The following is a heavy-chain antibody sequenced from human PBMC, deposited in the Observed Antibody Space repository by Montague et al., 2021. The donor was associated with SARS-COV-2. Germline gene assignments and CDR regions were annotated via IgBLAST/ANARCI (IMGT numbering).Heavy chain of an antibody. Sequence: SETLSLTCAVYGGSFSGYYWSWIRQPPGKGLEWIGEINHSGSTNYNPSLKSRVTISVDTSKNQFSLKLSSVTAADTAVYYCAKDSIAAAGTDYWGQGTLVTVSS. D-gene: IGHD6-13*01. CDR2: INHSGST. CDR1: GGSFSGYY. V-gene: IGHV4-34*01. J-gene: IGHJ4*02. CDR3: AKDSIAAAGTDY.